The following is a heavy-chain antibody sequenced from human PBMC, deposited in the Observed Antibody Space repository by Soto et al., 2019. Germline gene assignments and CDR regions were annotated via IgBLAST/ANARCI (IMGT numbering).Heavy chain of an antibody. D-gene: IGHD3-3*01. J-gene: IGHJ5*02. CDR2: IFSNDEK. CDR3: ARIDYDFWSGYYTGGWFDP. CDR1: GFSLSNARMG. Sequence: VSGPTLVNPTETLTLTCTVSGFSLSNARMGVSWIRQPPGKALEWLAHIFSNDEKSYSTSLKSRLTISKDTSKSQVVLTMTNMDPVDTATYYCARIDYDFWSGYYTGGWFDPWGQGTLVTVSS. V-gene: IGHV2-26*01.